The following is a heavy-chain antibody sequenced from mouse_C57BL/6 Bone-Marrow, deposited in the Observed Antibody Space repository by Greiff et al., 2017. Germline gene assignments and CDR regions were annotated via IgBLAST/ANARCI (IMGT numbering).Heavy chain of an antibody. CDR3: ARDSYYDYDEGFYFDY. J-gene: IGHJ2*01. CDR2: INYDGSST. CDR1: GFTFSDYY. D-gene: IGHD2-4*01. Sequence: EVQLVESEGGLVQPGSSMKLSCTASGFTFSDYYMAWVRQVPEKGLEWVANINYDGSSTYYLDSLKSRFIISRDNAKNILYLQMSSLKSEDTATYYCARDSYYDYDEGFYFDYWGQGTTLTVSS. V-gene: IGHV5-16*01.